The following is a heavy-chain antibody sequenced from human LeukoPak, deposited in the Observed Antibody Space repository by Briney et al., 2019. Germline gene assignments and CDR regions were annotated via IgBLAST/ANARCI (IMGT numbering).Heavy chain of an antibody. CDR3: ARHLRWLQLMGGYYYGMDV. V-gene: IGHV4-39*01. D-gene: IGHD5-24*01. Sequence: RSETLSLTCTVSGGSISSSSYYWGWIRQPPGKGLEWIGSIYYSGSTYYNPSLKSRVTISVDTSKNQFSLKLSSVTAADTAVYYCARHLRWLQLMGGYYYGMDVWGQGTTVTVSS. CDR2: IYYSGST. J-gene: IGHJ6*02. CDR1: GGSISSSSYY.